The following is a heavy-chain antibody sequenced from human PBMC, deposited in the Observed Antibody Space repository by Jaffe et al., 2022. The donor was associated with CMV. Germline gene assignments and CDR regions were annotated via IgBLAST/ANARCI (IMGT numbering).Heavy chain of an antibody. CDR2: LDGDGRQT. Sequence: EVQLVESGGDLVQPGGSLKLSCVASGFTFSNYWMTWVRQAPGKGLEWVAHLDGDGRQTDYVDSVKGRFNISRDNAKNSLFLQMNNLRVEDTAAYYCLRDVWFGRFDLWGHGTRVTVSS. V-gene: IGHV3-7*03. CDR3: LRDVWFGRFDL. J-gene: IGHJ5*01. CDR1: GFTFSNYW. D-gene: IGHD3-10*01.